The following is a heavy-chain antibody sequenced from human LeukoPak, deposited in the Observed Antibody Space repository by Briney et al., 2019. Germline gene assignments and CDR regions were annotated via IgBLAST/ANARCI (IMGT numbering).Heavy chain of an antibody. J-gene: IGHJ4*02. CDR1: GYTFTSYG. CDR3: ARVHGSGWYSVTSEDYFDY. CDR2: ISAYNGNT. Sequence: GASVKVSCKASGYTFTSYGISWVRLAPGEGLEWLGWISAYNGNTNYAQKLQGRVTMTTDTSTSTAYMELRSLRSDDTAVYYCARVHGSGWYSVTSEDYFDYWGQGTLVTVSS. V-gene: IGHV1-18*01. D-gene: IGHD6-19*01.